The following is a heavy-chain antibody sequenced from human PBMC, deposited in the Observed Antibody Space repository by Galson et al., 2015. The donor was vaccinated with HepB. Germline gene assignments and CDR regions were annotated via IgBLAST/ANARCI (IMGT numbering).Heavy chain of an antibody. J-gene: IGHJ6*02. D-gene: IGHD3-10*01. CDR1: GGTFSSYA. Sequence: SVKVSCKASGGTFSSYAISWVRQAPGQGLEWMGGIIPIFGTANYAQKFQGRVTITADESTSTAYMELSSLRSEDTAVYYCARPIRETRVWFGELSRYYGMDVWGQGTTVTVSS. V-gene: IGHV1-69*13. CDR2: IIPIFGTA. CDR3: ARPIRETRVWFGELSRYYGMDV.